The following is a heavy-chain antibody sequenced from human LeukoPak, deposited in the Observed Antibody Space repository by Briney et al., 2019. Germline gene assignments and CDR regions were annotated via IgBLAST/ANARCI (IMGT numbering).Heavy chain of an antibody. V-gene: IGHV4-61*02. D-gene: IGHD3-10*01. CDR1: GNSISSGDYY. CDR2: IYTSGST. Sequence: PSETLSLTCTVSGNSISSGDYYWSWIRQPAGKGLEWIGRIYTSGSTTYNPSLKSRVTISGDTSENQFSLKLRSVTAADTAVYYCARAIGSGDFYSRAYYYYMDVWGKGTTVTISS. J-gene: IGHJ6*03. CDR3: ARAIGSGDFYSRAYYYYMDV.